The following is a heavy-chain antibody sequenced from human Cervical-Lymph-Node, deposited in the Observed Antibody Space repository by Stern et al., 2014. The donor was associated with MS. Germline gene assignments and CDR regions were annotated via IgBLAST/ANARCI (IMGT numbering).Heavy chain of an antibody. CDR2: IFPVFGTP. J-gene: IGHJ5*02. V-gene: IGHV1-69*01. D-gene: IGHD6-13*01. Sequence: QVQLVQSGAEVPKPGSSVQVSCKASGGTFSKFPSSWVRQAPGQGLQWMVGIFPVFGTPTYAQEFRGRVTITADVSTSTVYMELSSLRSDDTAVYYCALSSETSDRWYSLGYDLWGQGTLVTVSS. CDR1: GGTFSKFP. CDR3: ALSSETSDRWYSLGYDL.